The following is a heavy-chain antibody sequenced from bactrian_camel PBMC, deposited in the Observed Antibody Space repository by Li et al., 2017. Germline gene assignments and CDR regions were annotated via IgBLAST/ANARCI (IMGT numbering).Heavy chain of an antibody. D-gene: IGHD2*01. CDR3: AAATHASGAVYSDLTGNWAFGF. CDR1: GYANDRDVC. J-gene: IGHJ6*01. Sequence: HVQLVESGGGSVQAGGSLRLSCEVSGYANDRDVCVAWFRQVPGKEREGVAAINADGGSTYYADPFKGRFTISQDNANRTLYLQMNNLKPEDTAMYYCAAATHASGAVYSDLTGNWAFGFWGQGAQVTVS. V-gene: IGHV3S1*01. CDR2: INADGGST.